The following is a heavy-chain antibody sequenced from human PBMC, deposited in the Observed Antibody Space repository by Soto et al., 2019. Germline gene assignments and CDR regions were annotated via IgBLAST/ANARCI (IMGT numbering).Heavy chain of an antibody. D-gene: IGHD1-1*01. J-gene: IGHJ6*02. CDR1: AYTFSTYA. V-gene: IGHV1-3*01. CDR3: ARGKGMEENYFYYGLDI. CDR2: LNGGTGQT. Sequence: GASVKVSCKASAYTFSTYAMHWVRQAPGQSLEWMGWLNGGTGQTRYSQKFQDRVIITRDTSASTGYMELSSLTSEDTAVYYCARGKGMEENYFYYGLDIWGQGTTVTVSS.